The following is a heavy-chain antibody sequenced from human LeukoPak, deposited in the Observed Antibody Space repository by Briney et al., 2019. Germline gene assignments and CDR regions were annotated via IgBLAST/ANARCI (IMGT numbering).Heavy chain of an antibody. Sequence: PGGSLRLSCAASGFTFSGSAMHWVRQAPGKGLEWVGRIRSKANSYATAYAASVKGRFTISRDDSKNTAYLQMNSLKTEDKAVYYCTSPYYDSSGYYHDAFDIWGQGTMVTVSS. J-gene: IGHJ3*02. D-gene: IGHD3-22*01. CDR1: GFTFSGSA. CDR3: TSPYYDSSGYYHDAFDI. CDR2: IRSKANSYAT. V-gene: IGHV3-73*01.